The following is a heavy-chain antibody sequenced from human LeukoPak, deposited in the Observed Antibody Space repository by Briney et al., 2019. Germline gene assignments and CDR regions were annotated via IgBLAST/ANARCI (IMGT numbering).Heavy chain of an antibody. CDR1: GGTFSSYA. D-gene: IGHD6-13*01. CDR2: IIPILGIA. CDR3: AREDSSWYLVFDY. Sequence: ASVKVSCKASGGTFSSYAISWVRQAPGQGLEWMGRIIPILGIANYAQKFQGRVTITADKSTSTAYMELSSLRSEDTAVYYCAREDSSWYLVFDYWGQGTLVTVSS. V-gene: IGHV1-69*04. J-gene: IGHJ4*02.